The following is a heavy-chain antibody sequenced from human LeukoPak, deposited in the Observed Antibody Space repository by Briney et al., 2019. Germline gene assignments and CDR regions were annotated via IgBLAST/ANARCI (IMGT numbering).Heavy chain of an antibody. Sequence: ASVKVSCKVSGYTLTELSMHWVRQAPGKGLEWMGGSDPEDGETIYAQKFRGRVTMTEDTSTDTAYMELSSLRSEDTAVYYCATVPLGDLYFDYWGQGTLVTVSS. CDR2: SDPEDGET. CDR1: GYTLTELS. V-gene: IGHV1-24*01. D-gene: IGHD3-16*01. CDR3: ATVPLGDLYFDY. J-gene: IGHJ4*02.